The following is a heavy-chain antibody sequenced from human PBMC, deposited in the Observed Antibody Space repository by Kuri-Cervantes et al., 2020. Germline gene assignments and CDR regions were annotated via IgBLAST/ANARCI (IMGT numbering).Heavy chain of an antibody. J-gene: IGHJ4*02. CDR1: GGTFSSYA. V-gene: IGHV1-69*13. CDR2: IIPIFGTA. CDR3: SRAGIHDYGGNSAFHFDY. Sequence: SVKVSCKASGGTFSSYAISWVRQAPGQGLEWMGGIIPIFGTANYAQKFQGRVTITADESTSTAYMELSSLRSDDTAVYCCSRAGIHDYGGNSAFHFDYWGQGTLVTVSS. D-gene: IGHD4-23*01.